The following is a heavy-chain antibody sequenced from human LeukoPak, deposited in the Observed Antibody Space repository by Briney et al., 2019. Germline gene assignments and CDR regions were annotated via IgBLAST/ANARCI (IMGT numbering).Heavy chain of an antibody. D-gene: IGHD3-10*01. CDR1: GGSISSYY. Sequence: TSETLSLTCTVSGGSISSYYWSWIRQPPGKGLEWIGYIYYSGSTNYNPSLKSRVTISVDTSKNQFSLKLSSVTAADTAVYYCARAFSRYGSGSYWEFDPWGQGTLVTVSS. CDR3: ARAFSRYGSGSYWEFDP. V-gene: IGHV4-59*01. CDR2: IYYSGST. J-gene: IGHJ5*02.